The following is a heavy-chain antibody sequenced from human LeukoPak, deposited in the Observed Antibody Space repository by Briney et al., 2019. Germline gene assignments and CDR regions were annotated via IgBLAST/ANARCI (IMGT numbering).Heavy chain of an antibody. CDR3: AKGQRWELPLDY. Sequence: PGGSLRLSCAASGFTCNNYAMSWVRQAPGKGLEWVSAFSGSNDNTYYADSVKGRFTISRDNSKNTLYLQMNSLRAEDTALYYCAKGQRWELPLDYWGQGTLVTVSS. J-gene: IGHJ4*02. D-gene: IGHD2-15*01. V-gene: IGHV3-23*01. CDR1: GFTCNNYA. CDR2: FSGSNDNT.